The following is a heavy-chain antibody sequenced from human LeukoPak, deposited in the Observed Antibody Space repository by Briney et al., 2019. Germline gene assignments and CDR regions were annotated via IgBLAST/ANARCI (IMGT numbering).Heavy chain of an antibody. CDR2: ITNSGENT. CDR1: GFSFPYD. CDR3: AKVKRVAYCGGDCPFDY. V-gene: IGHV3-23*01. J-gene: IGHJ4*02. Sequence: GGSLRLSCEASGFSFPYDMSWVRQAPGKGLEWVSGITNSGENTYYADSVKGRFTISRDNSKNTLYLQMNSLRAEDTAVYYCAKVKRVAYCGGDCPFDYWGQGTLVTVSS. D-gene: IGHD2-21*02.